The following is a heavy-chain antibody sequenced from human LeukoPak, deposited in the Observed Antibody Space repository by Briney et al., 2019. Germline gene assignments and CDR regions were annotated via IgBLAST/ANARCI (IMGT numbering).Heavy chain of an antibody. V-gene: IGHV4-39*01. CDR3: AKHDPAPRPPDY. J-gene: IGHJ4*02. Sequence: SETLSLTCTVSGDSISSSTYYWGWIRQSPGKGLEWIGSIYYSGSTYYNPSLKSRVTISVDTSKNQFSLKLSSVTAADTAMYYCAKHDPAPRPPDYWGQGTLVTVSS. CDR2: IYYSGST. CDR1: GDSISSSTYY.